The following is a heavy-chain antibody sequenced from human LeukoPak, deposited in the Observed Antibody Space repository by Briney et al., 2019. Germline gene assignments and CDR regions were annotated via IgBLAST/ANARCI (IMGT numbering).Heavy chain of an antibody. CDR3: ARQYYYDSSGPGGFDP. V-gene: IGHV4-39*01. CDR2: IYYSGST. CDR1: GGSISSSSYY. Sequence: SETLSLTCTVSGGSISSSSYYWGWIRQPPGKGLEWIGSIYYSGSTYYNPSLKSRVTISVDTSKNQFSLQLSSVTAADTAVYYCARQYYYDSSGPGGFDPWGQGTLVTVSS. D-gene: IGHD3-22*01. J-gene: IGHJ5*02.